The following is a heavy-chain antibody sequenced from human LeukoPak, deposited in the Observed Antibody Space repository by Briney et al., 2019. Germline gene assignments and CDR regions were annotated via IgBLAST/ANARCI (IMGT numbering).Heavy chain of an antibody. D-gene: IGHD6-13*01. CDR1: GFIFSTYT. Sequence: GGSLRLSCAASGFIFSTYTMIWVRQAPGRGLEYVSAISYDGVRTYFADSVKGRFTISRDNSKNTLSLQMGSLRTEDMAVYYCARVDEQQLVLFGYWGQGTLVTVSS. V-gene: IGHV3-64*02. CDR3: ARVDEQQLVLFGY. CDR2: ISYDGVRT. J-gene: IGHJ4*02.